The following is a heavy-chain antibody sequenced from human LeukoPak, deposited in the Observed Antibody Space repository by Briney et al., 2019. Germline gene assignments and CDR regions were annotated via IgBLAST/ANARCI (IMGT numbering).Heavy chain of an antibody. J-gene: IGHJ4*02. Sequence: QAGGSLRLSCAASGFTFDDYAMHWVRQAPGQGLEWVSGISWNGNSIDYADSVKGRFTISRDNAKNSLYLQMNSLRAGDSALYFCAKTTSGYASSFACWGQGTLVTVSS. D-gene: IGHD2-2*01. CDR3: AKTTSGYASSFAC. CDR1: GFTFDDYA. CDR2: ISWNGNSI. V-gene: IGHV3-9*01.